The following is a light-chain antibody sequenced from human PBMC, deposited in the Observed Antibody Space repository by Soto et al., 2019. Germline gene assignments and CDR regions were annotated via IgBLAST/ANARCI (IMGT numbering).Light chain of an antibody. CDR2: GAS. Sequence: EILLTQSPGTLPLSPGERASLSCRASQTIPSNYLAWYQQKPGQAPRLLIFGASIRATGIPDRFSASGSGTDFTLTISRLEPEDFAVYYCQQYGSSITFGQGTRLEIK. V-gene: IGKV3-20*01. CDR1: QTIPSNY. J-gene: IGKJ5*01. CDR3: QQYGSSIT.